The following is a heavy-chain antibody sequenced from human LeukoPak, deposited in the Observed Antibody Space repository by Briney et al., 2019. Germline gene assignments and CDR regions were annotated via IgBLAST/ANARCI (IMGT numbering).Heavy chain of an antibody. V-gene: IGHV3-30*02. CDR2: IRYDGSNK. CDR1: GFTFSSYG. D-gene: IGHD6-6*01. J-gene: IGHJ4*02. Sequence: GGSLRLSCAASGFTFSSYGMHWVRQAPGKGLEWVAFIRYDGSNKYYADSVKGRFTISRDNSKNTLYLQMNSLRAEDTAVYYCAKDHQLSIAARREKDEDYWGQGTLVTVSS. CDR3: AKDHQLSIAARREKDEDY.